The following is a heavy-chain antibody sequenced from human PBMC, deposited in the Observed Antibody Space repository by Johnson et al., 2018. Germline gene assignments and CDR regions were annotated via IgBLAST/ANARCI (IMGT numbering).Heavy chain of an antibody. CDR1: GFTFSIYS. CDR2: ISSAGDNK. Sequence: VQLVQSGGGLVQPGGSLRLSCAASGFTFSIYSINWVRQAPGKGLEWVAVISSAGDNKYFANSVKGRFTISRDNSKNTLYLQMGSLRAEDMAVYYCARESRYYYDSSGYPAPPDAFDIWGQGTMVTVSS. V-gene: IGHV3-30*03. J-gene: IGHJ3*02. CDR3: ARESRYYYDSSGYPAPPDAFDI. D-gene: IGHD3-22*01.